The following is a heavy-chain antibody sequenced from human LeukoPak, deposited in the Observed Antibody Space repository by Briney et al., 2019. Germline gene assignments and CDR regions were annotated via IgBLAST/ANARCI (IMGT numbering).Heavy chain of an antibody. Sequence: SETLSLTCTVSADSTSSRYCSWIRQPPGKGLEWIGYIHYSGTTNYNPSLKSRVTISVDTSKKQFSLKLKSVTAADTAVYYCANLHYVSSGSNFDYWGQGTLVTVSS. CDR3: ANLHYVSSGSNFDY. D-gene: IGHD3-22*01. J-gene: IGHJ4*02. V-gene: IGHV4-59*11. CDR1: ADSTSSRY. CDR2: IHYSGTT.